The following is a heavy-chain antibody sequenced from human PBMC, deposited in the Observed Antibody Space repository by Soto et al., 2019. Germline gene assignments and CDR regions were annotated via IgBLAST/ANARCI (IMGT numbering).Heavy chain of an antibody. CDR1: GFTFSSYG. CDR2: ISYDGSNK. CDR3: AKNFNPYYYYGMDV. V-gene: IGHV3-30*18. Sequence: PGESLKISCAASGFTFSSYGMHWVRQAPGKGLEWVAVISYDGSNKYYADSVKGRFTISRDNSKNTLYLQMNSLRAEDTAVYYCAKNFNPYYYYGMDVWGQGTTVTVSS. J-gene: IGHJ6*02.